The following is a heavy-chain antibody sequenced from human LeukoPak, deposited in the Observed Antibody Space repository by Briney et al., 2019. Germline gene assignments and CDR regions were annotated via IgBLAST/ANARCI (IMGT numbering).Heavy chain of an antibody. CDR1: GFTVSSNY. CDR2: IYSDGTT. CDR3: ARWFCTGISCYYDY. Sequence: GGSLRLSCAASGFTVSSNYMSWVRQGPGMGLQWVSIIYSDGTTHYVDSVKGRFTISRDNSKNTLYLQMNSLRAEDTAVYYCARWFCTGISCYYDYWGQGTLVTVSS. D-gene: IGHD2-2*01. V-gene: IGHV3-53*01. J-gene: IGHJ4*02.